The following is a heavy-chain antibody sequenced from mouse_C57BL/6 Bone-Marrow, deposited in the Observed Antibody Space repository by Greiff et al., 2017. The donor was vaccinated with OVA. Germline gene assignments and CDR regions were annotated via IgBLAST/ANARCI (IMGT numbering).Heavy chain of an antibody. J-gene: IGHJ1*03. V-gene: IGHV2-5*01. D-gene: IGHD1-2*01. CDR3: SKKDLRLTYFDV. Sequence: VKLVESGPGLVQPSQCLSITCTVSGFSLTSYGVHWVRQSPGKGLEWLGVIWSGGSTDYNAAFMYRLSTTKDNSKIQFFFKMNSLQADDTAIYDCSKKDLRLTYFDVWGTGTTVTFAS. CDR2: IWSGGST. CDR1: GFSLTSYG.